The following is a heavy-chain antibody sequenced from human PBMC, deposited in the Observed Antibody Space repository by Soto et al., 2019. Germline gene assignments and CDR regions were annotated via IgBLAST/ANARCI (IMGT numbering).Heavy chain of an antibody. Sequence: QVQLVQSGDEVKKPGASVKVSCKASGYTFTSYAMHWVRQAPGQRLEWMGWINAGNGNTKYSQKFQGRVTITKDTSASTPYMELSSLRSEDTAVYYCARDRGLELRFYYFDCWGQGTLVTVSS. V-gene: IGHV1-3*01. CDR2: INAGNGNT. D-gene: IGHD1-7*01. CDR1: GYTFTSYA. J-gene: IGHJ4*02. CDR3: ARDRGLELRFYYFDC.